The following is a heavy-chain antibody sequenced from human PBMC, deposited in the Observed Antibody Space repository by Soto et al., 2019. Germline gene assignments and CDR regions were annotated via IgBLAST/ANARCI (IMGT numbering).Heavy chain of an antibody. Sequence: GESLKISCNGSGYIFTSFWIAWVRQMPGKGLEWMGIIYVDDSETRYSPSFQGQVTISADKSINTAYLQWNSLKASDTAIYYCARGDRGEYWGQGTLVTVSS. CDR2: IYVDDSET. D-gene: IGHD2-21*02. V-gene: IGHV5-51*01. CDR1: GYIFTSFW. CDR3: ARGDRGEY. J-gene: IGHJ4*02.